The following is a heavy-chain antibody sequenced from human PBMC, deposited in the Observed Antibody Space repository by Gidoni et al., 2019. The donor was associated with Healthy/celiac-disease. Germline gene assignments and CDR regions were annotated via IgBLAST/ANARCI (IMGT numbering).Heavy chain of an antibody. CDR2: ISGRGGSK. Sequence: CPASGFTFSSYAMSWVRQAPGKGLEWVSAISGRGGSKYYADSVKGRFTISRDNSKNTLDLQMNSLRAEDTAVYYCAKTALSGWGGDDYWGQGTLVTVSS. CDR1: GFTFSSYA. CDR3: AKTALSGWGGDDY. V-gene: IGHV3-23*01. D-gene: IGHD6-19*01. J-gene: IGHJ4*02.